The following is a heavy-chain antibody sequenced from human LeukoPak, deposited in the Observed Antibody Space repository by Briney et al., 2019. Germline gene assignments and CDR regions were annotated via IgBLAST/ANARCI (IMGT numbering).Heavy chain of an antibody. CDR1: GFTFSSYA. V-gene: IGHV3-30*04. J-gene: IGHJ4*02. CDR3: ARQGCYGSGSYYLLLRYFDY. CDR2: ISYDGSNK. Sequence: GGSLRLSCAASGFTFSSYAMHWVRQAPGKGLEWVAVISYDGSNKYYADSVKGRFTISGDNSKNTLYLQMNSLRAEDTAVYYCARQGCYGSGSYYLLLRYFDYWGQGTLVTVSS. D-gene: IGHD3-10*01.